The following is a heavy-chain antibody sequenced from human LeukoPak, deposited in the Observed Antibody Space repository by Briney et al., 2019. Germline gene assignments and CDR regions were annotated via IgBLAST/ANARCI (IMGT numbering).Heavy chain of an antibody. CDR1: GGTFSSYA. CDR2: IIPIFGTA. J-gene: IGHJ4*02. CDR3: ARALRREDRGYYFDY. D-gene: IGHD5-12*01. V-gene: IGHV1-69*05. Sequence: SVKVSCKASGGTFSSYAISRVRQAPGQGLEWMGGIIPIFGTANYAQKFQGRVTITTDESTSTAYMELSSLRSEDTAVYYCARALRREDRGYYFDYWGQGTLVTVSS.